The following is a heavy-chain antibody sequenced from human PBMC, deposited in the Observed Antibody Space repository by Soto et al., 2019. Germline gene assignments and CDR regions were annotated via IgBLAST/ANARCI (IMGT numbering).Heavy chain of an antibody. CDR1: GFTFINYA. V-gene: IGHV3-30-3*01. CDR3: ARHLSHLKTGWLDP. J-gene: IGHJ5*02. CDR2: ISGDGSNE. D-gene: IGHD7-27*01. Sequence: QEQLVESGGGVVQPGRSLRLSCRVSGFTFINYAMHWVRQAPGKGLERVALISGDGSNEYYADSVKGRFTISRDNSRNTLYLQMNSLRADDTAVYYCARHLSHLKTGWLDPWGQGTLVTVSS.